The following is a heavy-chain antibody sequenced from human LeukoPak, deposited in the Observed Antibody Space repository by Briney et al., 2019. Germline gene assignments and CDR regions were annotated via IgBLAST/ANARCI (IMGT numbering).Heavy chain of an antibody. V-gene: IGHV4-4*07. D-gene: IGHD5-18*01. J-gene: IGHJ5*02. CDR2: IYTSGST. Sequence: SETLSLTGTVSGGSISSYYWSWIRQPAGKGLEWIGRIYTSGSTNYNPSLKSRVTMSVDTSKNQFSLKLSSVTAADTAVYYCARGGRGYSYGWTNWFDPWGQGTLVTVSS. CDR1: GGSISSYY. CDR3: ARGGRGYSYGWTNWFDP.